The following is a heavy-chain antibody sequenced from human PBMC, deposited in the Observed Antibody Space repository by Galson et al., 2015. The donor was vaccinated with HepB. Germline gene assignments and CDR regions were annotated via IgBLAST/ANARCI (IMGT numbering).Heavy chain of an antibody. CDR3: ARDASEWSRDY. D-gene: IGHD3-3*01. V-gene: IGHV3-21*03. J-gene: IGHJ4*02. CDR2: IGRDLNSI. Sequence: SLRLSCAASGFTFSPFGMTWVRQAPGKGLEWVSVIGRDLNSIHYADSVKGRFITSRDNAKKPVYLQTNSLRVEDSGVYYCARDASEWSRDYWGQGTLVTVSS. CDR1: GFTFSPFG.